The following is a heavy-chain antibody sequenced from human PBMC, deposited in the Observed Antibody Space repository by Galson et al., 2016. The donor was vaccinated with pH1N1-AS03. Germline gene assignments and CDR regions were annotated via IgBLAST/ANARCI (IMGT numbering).Heavy chain of an antibody. CDR2: IYPGDSDT. CDR3: ARRGHCTGISCYDLDS. V-gene: IGHV5-51*03. J-gene: IGHJ4*02. CDR1: GDSFNTYW. D-gene: IGHD2-2*01. Sequence: SGAEVKKPGESLKISCKGSGDSFNTYWIGWVRQMPGKGLEWMGIIYPGDSDTRYSSSFQGHVTISADASNSTAYLQWSSLKASDTAIYYCARRGHCTGISCYDLDSWGQGTMVTVSS.